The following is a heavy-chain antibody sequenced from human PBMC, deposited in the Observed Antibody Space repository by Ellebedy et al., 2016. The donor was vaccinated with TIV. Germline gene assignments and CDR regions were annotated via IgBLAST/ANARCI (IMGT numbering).Heavy chain of an antibody. D-gene: IGHD4-17*01. CDR2: ISAAGDTL. CDR3: ATFDYSDYGYFFDY. J-gene: IGHJ4*02. V-gene: IGHV3-11*04. Sequence: LSLXXSVSGGSISNYYWSWIRQPPGKGLEWISHISAAGDTLYYADSVEGRFTISRDNAKNSLYLQMDSLRDEDTAVYYCATFDYSDYGYFFDYWGQGALVTVSS. CDR1: GGSISNYY.